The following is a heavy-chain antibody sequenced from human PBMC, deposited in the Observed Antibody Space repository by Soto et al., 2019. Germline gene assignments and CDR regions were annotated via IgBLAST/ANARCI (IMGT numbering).Heavy chain of an antibody. V-gene: IGHV1-69*13. Sequence: ASVKVSCKASGGTFSSYAISWVRQAPGQGLEWMGGIIPIFGTANYAQKFQGRVTITADESTSTAYMELSSLRSEDTAVYYCATYYYDSSGLNWFDPWGQGTLVTVSS. CDR2: IIPIFGTA. CDR1: GGTFSSYA. CDR3: ATYYYDSSGLNWFDP. J-gene: IGHJ5*02. D-gene: IGHD3-22*01.